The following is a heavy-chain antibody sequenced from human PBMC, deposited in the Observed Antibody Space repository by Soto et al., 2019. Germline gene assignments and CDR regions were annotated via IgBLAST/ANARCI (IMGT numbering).Heavy chain of an antibody. CDR3: ARPSDIHDYGDYGY. J-gene: IGHJ4*02. D-gene: IGHD4-17*01. CDR2: VHYSGGT. CDR1: GGSTTSGNYY. V-gene: IGHV4-39*01. Sequence: PSETLSLTCTISGGSTTSGNYYWAWIRQPPGKGLEWIGSVHYSGGTYYNPSLKSRVTISVDTSRDQFSLRLNSVTAADTAVFYCARPSDIHDYGDYGYWGQGTLVTVSS.